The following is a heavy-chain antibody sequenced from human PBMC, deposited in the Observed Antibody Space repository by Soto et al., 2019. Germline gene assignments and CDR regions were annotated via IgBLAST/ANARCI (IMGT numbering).Heavy chain of an antibody. CDR3: GRVVRSLLSITALDT. D-gene: IGHD3-10*01. J-gene: IGHJ5*02. CDR2: IDPSGGKT. CDR1: GYTFTRDQ. Sequence: GASVKVSCKASGYTFTRDQIHWVRQAPGQGLEWMGMIDPSGGKTNYAQKFQGRVTMTRDTSTSTVYMALSSLRSEDTAIYFCGRVVRSLLSITALDTWGQGTLVTSPQ. V-gene: IGHV1-46*01.